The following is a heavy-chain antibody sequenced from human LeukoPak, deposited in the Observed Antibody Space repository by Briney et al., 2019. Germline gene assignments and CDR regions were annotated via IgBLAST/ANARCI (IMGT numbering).Heavy chain of an antibody. V-gene: IGHV4-39*01. J-gene: IGHJ4*02. CDR2: IYYSGST. D-gene: IGHD4-17*01. Sequence: SETLSLTCTVSGGSISSSSYYWGWIRQPPGKGLEWIGSIYYSGSTYYNPSLKSRVTISVDTSKNQFSLKLSSVTAADTAVYYCASSSPYYGDYVGYFDYWGQGTLATVSS. CDR3: ASSSPYYGDYVGYFDY. CDR1: GGSISSSSYY.